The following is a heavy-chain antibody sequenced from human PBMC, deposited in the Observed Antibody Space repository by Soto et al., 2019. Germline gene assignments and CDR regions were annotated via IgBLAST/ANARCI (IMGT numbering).Heavy chain of an antibody. CDR3: ASQRYDSSGYYYYAFDI. CDR1: GGSISSSSYY. D-gene: IGHD3-22*01. Sequence: SETLSLTCTVSGGSISSSSYYWGWIRQPPGKGLEWIGSIYYSGSTYYNPSLKSRVTISVDTSKNQFSLKLSSVTAADTAVYYCASQRYDSSGYYYYAFDIWGQWTTVTVSS. CDR2: IYYSGST. V-gene: IGHV4-39*01. J-gene: IGHJ3*02.